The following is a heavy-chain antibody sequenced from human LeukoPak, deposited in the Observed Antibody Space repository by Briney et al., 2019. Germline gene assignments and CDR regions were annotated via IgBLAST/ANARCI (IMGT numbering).Heavy chain of an antibody. J-gene: IGHJ4*02. CDR1: GFTCSSYA. CDR2: ISGSGGST. D-gene: IGHD3-3*01. V-gene: IGHV3-23*01. CDR3: ARDNRITIFGVVIMFDY. Sequence: GGSLRLSCAASGFTCSSYAMSWVRQAPGKGLKWVSAISGSGGSTYYADSVKGRFTISRDNSKNSLYLQMNSLRDEDTAVYYCARDNRITIFGVVIMFDYWGQGTLVTVSS.